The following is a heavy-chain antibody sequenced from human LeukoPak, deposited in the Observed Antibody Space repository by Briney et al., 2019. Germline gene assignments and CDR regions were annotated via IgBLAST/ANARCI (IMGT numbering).Heavy chain of an antibody. CDR2: INAGNGNT. V-gene: IGHV1-3*01. D-gene: IGHD2-15*01. J-gene: IGHJ4*02. CDR3: ARDYCSDGSCQSLDFDY. CDR1: GYTFTSYA. Sequence: ASVKVSCKASGYTFTSYAMHWVRQAPGQRLEWMGWINAGNGNTNYSQKFQGRVTITRDTSATTASMEVSSLRSEDTAVYYCARDYCSDGSCQSLDFDYWGQGTLATVSS.